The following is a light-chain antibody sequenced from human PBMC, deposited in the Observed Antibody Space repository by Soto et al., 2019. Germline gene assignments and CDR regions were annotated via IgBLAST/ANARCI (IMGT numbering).Light chain of an antibody. CDR1: SSDVGNYNL. V-gene: IGLV2-23*01. J-gene: IGLJ1*01. CDR3: CSYAGSSTYV. Sequence: HSALTQPPSASGSPGQSITISCTGTSSDVGNYNLVSWYQQHPGKAPKLMIYEGSKRPSGVSNRFSGSKSGNTASLTISILQAEDEADYYCCSYAGSSTYVLGTGTKVTVL. CDR2: EGS.